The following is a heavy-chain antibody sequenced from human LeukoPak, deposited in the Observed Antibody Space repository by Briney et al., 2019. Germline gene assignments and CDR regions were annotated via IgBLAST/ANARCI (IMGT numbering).Heavy chain of an antibody. J-gene: IGHJ4*02. D-gene: IGHD6-13*01. V-gene: IGHV4-61*02. CDR1: GGSISSGNYY. Sequence: SETLSLTCTVSGGSISSGNYYWSWIRQPAGRGLEWIARIHTSGTTNYNPSPKSRVTISLDTSKSQFSLRLNSVTAADTAVYYCARDHNSSWDIYYFDSWGQGTLVTVSS. CDR2: IHTSGTT. CDR3: ARDHNSSWDIYYFDS.